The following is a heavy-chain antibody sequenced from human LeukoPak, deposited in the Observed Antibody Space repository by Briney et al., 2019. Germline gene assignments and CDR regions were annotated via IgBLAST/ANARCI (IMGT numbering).Heavy chain of an antibody. V-gene: IGHV3-7*01. CDR3: ARGYYYDSRGYYPDH. CDR2: IKQGGSEK. D-gene: IGHD3-22*01. CDR1: GLTFSSYW. Sequence: PGGSLRLFCAASGLTFSSYWMSWVRQAPGRGREWVANIKQGGSEKYYVDCVEGRFTFSRDNAKNSMYLQMNSLRAEDTAVYYCARGYYYDSRGYYPDHWGQGTLVTVSS. J-gene: IGHJ4*02.